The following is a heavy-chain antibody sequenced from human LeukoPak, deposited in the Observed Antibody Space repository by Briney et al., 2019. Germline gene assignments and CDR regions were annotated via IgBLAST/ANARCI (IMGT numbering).Heavy chain of an antibody. J-gene: IGHJ4*02. CDR3: ARQMGIGEGAFDY. CDR1: GGSFSSYY. V-gene: IGHV4-39*01. CDR2: IYYSGST. Sequence: SETLSLTCAVYGGSFSSYYWGWIRQPPGKGLEWIGSIYYSGSTYYNPSLKSRVTISVDTSKNQFSLKLSSVTAADTAVYYCARQMGIGEGAFDYWGQGTLVTVFS. D-gene: IGHD7-27*01.